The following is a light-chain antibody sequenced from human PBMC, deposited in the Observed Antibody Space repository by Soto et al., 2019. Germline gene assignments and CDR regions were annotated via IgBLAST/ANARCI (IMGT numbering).Light chain of an antibody. CDR3: QQYGGSPAIT. V-gene: IGKV3-20*01. Sequence: IVWTQSPATLSLSPGERATLSCRASQSVSSTYLAWYQQQPGQAPRLLMSGTSNRATGTPDRFSGSGSGTDFTLTISRLEPEDFAVYFCQQYGGSPAITFGQGTRLEIK. CDR1: QSVSSTY. CDR2: GTS. J-gene: IGKJ5*01.